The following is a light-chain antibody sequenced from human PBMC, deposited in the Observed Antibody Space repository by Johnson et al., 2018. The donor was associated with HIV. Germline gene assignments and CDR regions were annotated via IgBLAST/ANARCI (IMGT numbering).Light chain of an antibody. Sequence: QSVLTQPPSVSAAPGQKVTISCSGSSSNIGNNYVSWYQQVPGTAPKLLIYEKNKRPSGIPDRFSGSKSGTSATLGITGLQTGDEADYYCGTWDSSLSAHYIFGTGTKVTVL. V-gene: IGLV1-51*02. J-gene: IGLJ1*01. CDR1: SSNIGNNY. CDR3: GTWDSSLSAHYI. CDR2: EKN.